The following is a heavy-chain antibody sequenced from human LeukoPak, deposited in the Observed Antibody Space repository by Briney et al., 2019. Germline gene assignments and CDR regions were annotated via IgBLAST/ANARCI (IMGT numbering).Heavy chain of an antibody. J-gene: IGHJ4*02. CDR1: GFTFSSYE. CDR2: VSGSGTTI. D-gene: IGHD4-17*01. CDR3: ARVQGDYGDYVVDY. Sequence: GGSLRLSCAASGFTFSSYEMNWVRQAPGKGLEWVSYVSGSGTTIYYADSVKGRFTISRDNAKNSLYLQMNSLRAEDTAVYYCARVQGDYGDYVVDYWGQGTLVTVSS. V-gene: IGHV3-48*03.